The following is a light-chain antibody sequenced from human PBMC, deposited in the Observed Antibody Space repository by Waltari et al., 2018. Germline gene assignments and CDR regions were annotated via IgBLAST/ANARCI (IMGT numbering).Light chain of an antibody. Sequence: DVVMTQSPLSLPVTLGQPASISCRSSQSLVHSDGNTYLNWFQQRPGQSPRRLFYRVSNRDSGVPDRFSGSGSGIDFTLKITRVEAEDVGVYYCMQGTHWPWTFGQGTKVEIK. CDR2: RVS. CDR1: QSLVHSDGNTY. V-gene: IGKV2-30*02. J-gene: IGKJ1*01. CDR3: MQGTHWPWT.